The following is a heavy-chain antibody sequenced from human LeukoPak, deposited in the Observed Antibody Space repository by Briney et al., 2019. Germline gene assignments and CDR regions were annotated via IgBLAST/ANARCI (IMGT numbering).Heavy chain of an antibody. CDR1: GFTFSNYA. V-gene: IGHV3-64*01. D-gene: IGHD1-7*01. J-gene: IGHJ4*02. Sequence: GGSLRLSCAASGFTFSNYALHWVRQAPGNGLEYVSAISSNGDATFYANSVKGRFTIYRDNSKNTLYLQMGSLRAKDMAVYYCVRVGNYREFDYWGQGTLVTVSS. CDR2: ISSNGDAT. CDR3: VRVGNYREFDY.